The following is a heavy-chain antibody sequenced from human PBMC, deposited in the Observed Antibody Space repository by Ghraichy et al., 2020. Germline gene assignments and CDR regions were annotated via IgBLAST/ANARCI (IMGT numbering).Heavy chain of an antibody. Sequence: GESLRLSCAASGFTFSSYGMHWVRQAPGKGLEWVAFIRYDGSNKYYADSVKGRFTISRDSSKNTLYLQMNSLRAEDTAVYYCAKTDDYGLDDAFDIWGQGTMVTVSS. CDR3: AKTDDYGLDDAFDI. J-gene: IGHJ3*02. CDR2: IRYDGSNK. V-gene: IGHV3-30*02. D-gene: IGHD4-17*01. CDR1: GFTFSSYG.